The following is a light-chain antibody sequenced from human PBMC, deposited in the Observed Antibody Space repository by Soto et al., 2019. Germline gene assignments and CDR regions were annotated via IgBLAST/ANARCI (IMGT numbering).Light chain of an antibody. CDR3: QQYQSYWT. V-gene: IGKV1-5*03. Sequence: DIQMTQSPSTLSASVGDRVTITCRARQSVSSYLAWYQQKPGKAPRLLIYKASSLESGVPSRFSGSGSGTESTLTISSLQPDDFATYYCQQYQSYWTFGQGTRVEIK. J-gene: IGKJ1*01. CDR1: QSVSSY. CDR2: KAS.